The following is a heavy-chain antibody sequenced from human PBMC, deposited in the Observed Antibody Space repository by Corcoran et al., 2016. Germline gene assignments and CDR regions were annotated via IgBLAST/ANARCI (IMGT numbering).Heavy chain of an antibody. CDR3: TTGSLDGDYDY. CDR1: GFTFSNAW. D-gene: IGHD4-17*01. J-gene: IGHJ4*02. Sequence: EVQLVESGGGLVKPGGSLRLSCAASGFTFSNAWMSWVRQAPGKGLEWVGRIKSKTDGGTTDYAAPVKGRFTSSRDDSKNTLYLQMNSLKTEDTAVYYCTTGSLDGDYDYWGQGTLVTVSS. CDR2: IKSKTDGGTT. V-gene: IGHV3-15*01.